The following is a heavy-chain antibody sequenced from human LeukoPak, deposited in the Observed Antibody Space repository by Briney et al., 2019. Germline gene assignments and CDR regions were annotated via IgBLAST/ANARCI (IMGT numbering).Heavy chain of an antibody. V-gene: IGHV1-69*04. D-gene: IGHD3/OR15-3a*01. J-gene: IGHJ6*02. CDR3: ARDFSWTGDYYYYGMDV. CDR1: GGTFSSYA. CDR2: IIPILGIA. Sequence: GASVKVSCKASGGTFSSYAISWVRQAPGRGLEWMGRIIPILGIANYAQKFQGRVTITADKSTSTAYMELSSLRSEDTAVYYCARDFSWTGDYYYYGMDVWGQGTTVTVSS.